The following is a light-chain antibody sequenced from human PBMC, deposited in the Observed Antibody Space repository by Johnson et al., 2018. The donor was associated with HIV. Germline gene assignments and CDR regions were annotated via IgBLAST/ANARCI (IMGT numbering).Light chain of an antibody. CDR2: DNN. CDR3: VTWDNSLSAYV. CDR1: STIGNNY. J-gene: IGLJ1*01. Sequence: STIGNNYVSWYPQLPGTAPTLLIYDNNKRPSEIPDRFSGSKSGTSATLGITGLQTGDEADYYCVTWDNSLSAYVFGTGTTVTVL. V-gene: IGLV1-51*01.